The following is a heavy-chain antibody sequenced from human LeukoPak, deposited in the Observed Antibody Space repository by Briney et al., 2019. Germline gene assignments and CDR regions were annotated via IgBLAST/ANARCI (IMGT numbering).Heavy chain of an antibody. CDR1: GFTVSSHF. V-gene: IGHV3-66*02. Sequence: GGSLRLSCAASGFTVSSHFMTWVRQAPGKGLEWVSVIYIDGNTYYADSVKGRFTISRDTSKNTLYLQMNSPTPEDTAVYYCARLPIYWGQGTLVTVSS. J-gene: IGHJ4*02. CDR3: ARLPIY. CDR2: IYIDGNT.